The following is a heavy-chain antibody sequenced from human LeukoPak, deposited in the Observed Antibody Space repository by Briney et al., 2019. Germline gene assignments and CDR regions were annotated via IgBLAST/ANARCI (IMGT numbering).Heavy chain of an antibody. J-gene: IGHJ4*02. CDR2: MNPNSGNT. Sequence: ASVKVSCKASGYTFTGYYMHWVRQAPGQGLEWMGWMNPNSGNTGYAQKFQGRVTMTRNTSISTAYMELSSLRSEDTAVYYCARGPIVGAIPGAWGQGTLVTVSS. CDR3: ARGPIVGAIPGA. D-gene: IGHD1-26*01. CDR1: GYTFTGYY. V-gene: IGHV1-8*02.